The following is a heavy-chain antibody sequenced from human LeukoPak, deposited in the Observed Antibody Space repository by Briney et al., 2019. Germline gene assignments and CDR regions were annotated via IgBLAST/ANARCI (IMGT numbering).Heavy chain of an antibody. D-gene: IGHD2-2*01. V-gene: IGHV4-4*09. J-gene: IGHJ4*02. CDR2: IYTSGST. CDR3: ARVTVPAARHLDY. CDR1: GGSISSYY. Sequence: PSETLSLTCTVSGGSISSYYWSWIRQPPGKGLEWIGYIYTSGSTNYNPSLKSRVTISVDTSKNQFSLKLSSVTAADTAVYYCARVTVPAARHLDYWGQGTLVTVSS.